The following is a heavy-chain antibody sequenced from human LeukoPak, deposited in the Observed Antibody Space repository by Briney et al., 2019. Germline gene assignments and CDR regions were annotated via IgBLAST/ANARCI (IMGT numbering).Heavy chain of an antibody. V-gene: IGHV4-31*03. J-gene: IGHJ4*02. CDR1: GASFNSDDQY. Sequence: SETLSLTCTVSGASFNSDDQYWNWIRHSPGKGLEWIGSIHTSGMLYNNPSLESRVTMSRDTSKNQFSLNLNSVTAADTAVYFCSRGLDSRKLGYWGQGIFVTVSS. D-gene: IGHD3-22*01. CDR3: SRGLDSRKLGY. CDR2: IHTSGML.